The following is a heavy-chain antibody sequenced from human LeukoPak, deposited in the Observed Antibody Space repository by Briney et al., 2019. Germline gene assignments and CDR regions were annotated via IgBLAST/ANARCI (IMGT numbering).Heavy chain of an antibody. J-gene: IGHJ6*03. Sequence: GGSLRLSCAASGFTFSDYYMSWIRQAPGKGLEWVSYISSSGSTIYYADSVKGRFTISRDNAKNSLYLQMNSLRAEDTAVYYCARSPPGMIVVVKYYYYYMDVWGKGTTVTVSS. V-gene: IGHV3-11*01. CDR2: ISSSGSTI. CDR3: ARSPPGMIVVVKYYYYYMDV. CDR1: GFTFSDYY. D-gene: IGHD3-22*01.